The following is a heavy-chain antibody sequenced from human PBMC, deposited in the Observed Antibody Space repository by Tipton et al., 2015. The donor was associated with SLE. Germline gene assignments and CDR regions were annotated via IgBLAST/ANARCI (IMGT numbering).Heavy chain of an antibody. V-gene: IGHV4-39*01. CDR3: ARGGPWGFFDY. CDR1: GGSISSSSYY. Sequence: TLSLTCTVSGGSISSSSYYWGWIRQPPGKGLEWIGSIYYSGSTYYNPSLKSRVTISVDTSKNQFSLKLSSVTAADTAVYYCARGGPWGFFDYWGQGTLVTASS. D-gene: IGHD7-27*01. J-gene: IGHJ4*02. CDR2: IYYSGST.